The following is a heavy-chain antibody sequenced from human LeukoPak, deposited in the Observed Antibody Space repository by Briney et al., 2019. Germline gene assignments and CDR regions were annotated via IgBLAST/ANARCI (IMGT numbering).Heavy chain of an antibody. V-gene: IGHV1-2*02. D-gene: IGHD3-22*01. CDR2: INPNSGGT. Sequence: ASVKVSCKASGGTFSSYAISWVRQAPGQGLEWMGWINPNSGGTNYAQKFQGRVTMTRDTSISTAYMELSRLRSDDTAVYYCARVITMIVVPDAFDIWGQGTMVTVSS. CDR1: GGTFSSYA. J-gene: IGHJ3*02. CDR3: ARVITMIVVPDAFDI.